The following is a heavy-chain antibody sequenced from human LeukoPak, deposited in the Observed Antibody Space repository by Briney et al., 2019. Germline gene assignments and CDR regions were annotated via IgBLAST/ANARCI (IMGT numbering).Heavy chain of an antibody. CDR3: ARRYCSGTSCYLGATNWFDP. D-gene: IGHD2-2*01. V-gene: IGHV5-51*01. Sequence: GESPKISCKGSGYSFTSYWIGWVRQMPGKGLEWMGIIYPGDSDTRYSPSFQGQVTISADKSISTAYLQWSSLKASDTAMYYRARRYCSGTSCYLGATNWFDPWGQGTLVTVSS. J-gene: IGHJ5*02. CDR1: GYSFTSYW. CDR2: IYPGDSDT.